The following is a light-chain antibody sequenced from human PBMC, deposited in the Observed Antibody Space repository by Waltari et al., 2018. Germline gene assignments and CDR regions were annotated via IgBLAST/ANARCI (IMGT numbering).Light chain of an antibody. CDR3: MQSLQTLWT. V-gene: IGKV2-28*01. Sequence: DIVVTQSPLSLPVTPGEPASISCRSSQSLLHRNGNNSLDWYLQKPGQSPQLLIYLGSNRASGVPDRFSGSGSVTDFTLRISRVEAEDVGVYYCMQSLQTLWTFGQGTKVEIK. J-gene: IGKJ1*01. CDR2: LGS. CDR1: QSLLHRNGNNS.